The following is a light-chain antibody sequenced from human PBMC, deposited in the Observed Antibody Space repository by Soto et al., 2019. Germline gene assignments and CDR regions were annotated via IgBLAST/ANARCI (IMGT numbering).Light chain of an antibody. CDR3: QQYGSSPTWT. J-gene: IGKJ1*01. V-gene: IGKV3-20*01. CDR2: GAS. Sequence: EIVLTQSPGTLSLSPGERATLSCRASQSVSSSYLAWYQQKPGQAPRLLFYGASTGATGLPARFSGSGSGTEFTLTINSLQAEDSAVYYCQQYGSSPTWTFGQGTKVDIK. CDR1: QSVSSSY.